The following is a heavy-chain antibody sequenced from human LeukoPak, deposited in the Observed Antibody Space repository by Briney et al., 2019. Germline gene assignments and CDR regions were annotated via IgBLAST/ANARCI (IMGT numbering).Heavy chain of an antibody. CDR3: AREDGYCGGGSCYSYFDS. V-gene: IGHV3-48*01. Sequence: QAGGSLRLSCAASGFTFNSYTMNWVRQAPGKGLEWVSYIVSHGRAIYYADSVKGRFTISRDNAQNSLFLHMNSLRAEDTAVYFCAREDGYCGGGSCYSYFDSWGQGTLVTVSS. CDR2: IVSHGRAI. D-gene: IGHD2-15*01. CDR1: GFTFNSYT. J-gene: IGHJ4*02.